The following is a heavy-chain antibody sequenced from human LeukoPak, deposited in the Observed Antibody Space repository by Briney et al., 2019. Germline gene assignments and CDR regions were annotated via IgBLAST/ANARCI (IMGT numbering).Heavy chain of an antibody. D-gene: IGHD3-10*01. CDR2: INPSGDTT. CDR1: RFTFTTYF. CDR3: ARDQRTYYLGSGSYYKVGRLDF. J-gene: IGHJ4*02. V-gene: IGHV1-46*01. Sequence: GASVKVSCKASRFTFTTYFMHWVRQAPGQGLEWMGKINPSGDTTTYAQKFQGRVTMTRDTSTNTAYMELRSLRSEDTAVYYCARDQRTYYLGSGSYYKVGRLDFWGQGTLVTVSS.